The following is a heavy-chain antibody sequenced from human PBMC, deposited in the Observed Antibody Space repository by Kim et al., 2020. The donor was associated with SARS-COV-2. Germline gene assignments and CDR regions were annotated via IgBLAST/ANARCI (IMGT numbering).Heavy chain of an antibody. J-gene: IGHJ4*02. Sequence: PSRSSRVTISVDKSKNPFSLKLSSVTAADTAVYYCARSITIFGVVITFDYWGQGTLVTVSS. CDR3: ARSITIFGVVITFDY. D-gene: IGHD3-3*01. V-gene: IGHV4-4*02.